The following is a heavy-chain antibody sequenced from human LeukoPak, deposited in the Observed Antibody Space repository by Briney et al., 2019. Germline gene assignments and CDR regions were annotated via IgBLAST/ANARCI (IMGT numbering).Heavy chain of an antibody. CDR3: ATSMVRGVSKGGAFDI. Sequence: GESLKISCKGSGYSLISYWISWVRQMPGKGVEWMGKIDPSDSYTNYSPSFQGHVTISTDESISTAYLQWSNLKASDTARYFCATSMVRGVSKGGAFDIWGQGTRVTISS. J-gene: IGHJ3*02. D-gene: IGHD3-10*01. V-gene: IGHV5-10-1*01. CDR2: IDPSDSYT. CDR1: GYSLISYW.